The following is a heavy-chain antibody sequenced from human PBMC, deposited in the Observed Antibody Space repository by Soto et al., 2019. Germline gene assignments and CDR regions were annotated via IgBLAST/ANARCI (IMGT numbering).Heavy chain of an antibody. CDR2: IDPSGGIT. V-gene: IGHV1-46*01. CDR3: ARDVGSGDILAGFYPPFAY. Sequence: QVQLVQSGAEVKKPGAPVKVSCMASGYTFINYYIHWVRQAPGQGLEWMGVIDPSGGITGFAENFQGRATITRDTSTNTVYMELNTLRSEDTAVYYCARDVGSGDILAGFYPPFAYWGQGTPVIVSA. D-gene: IGHD3-9*01. CDR1: GYTFINYY. J-gene: IGHJ4*02.